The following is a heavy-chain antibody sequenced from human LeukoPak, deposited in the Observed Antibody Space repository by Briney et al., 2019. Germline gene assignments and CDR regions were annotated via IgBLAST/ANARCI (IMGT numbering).Heavy chain of an antibody. D-gene: IGHD6-13*01. CDR3: ARPRIAAAGPLVY. V-gene: IGHV4-31*03. CDR2: IYYSGST. J-gene: IGHJ4*02. Sequence: SETLSLTCTVSGGSISSGGYYWGWIRQHPGKGLEWIGYIYYSGSTYYNPSLKSRVTISVDTSKNQFSLKLSSVTAADTAVYYCARPRIAAAGPLVYWGQGTLVTVSS. CDR1: GGSISSGGYY.